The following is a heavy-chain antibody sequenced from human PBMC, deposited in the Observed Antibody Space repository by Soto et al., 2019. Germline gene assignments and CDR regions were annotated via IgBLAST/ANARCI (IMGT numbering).Heavy chain of an antibody. Sequence: SETLSLTCTVSGGSISSSSYYWGWIRQPPGKGLEWIGSIYYSGSTYYNPSLKSRVTISVDTSKNQFSLKLSSVTAADTAVYYCARRDGDFPYFDYWGQGTLVTVSS. V-gene: IGHV4-39*01. CDR2: IYYSGST. D-gene: IGHD4-17*01. CDR1: GGSISSSSYY. J-gene: IGHJ4*02. CDR3: ARRDGDFPYFDY.